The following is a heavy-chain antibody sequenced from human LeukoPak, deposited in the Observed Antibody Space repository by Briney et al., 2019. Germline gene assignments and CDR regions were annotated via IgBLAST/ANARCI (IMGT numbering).Heavy chain of an antibody. CDR1: GGTFSSYA. CDR3: ARSSPEYSSSYGAFDI. D-gene: IGHD6-6*01. V-gene: IGHV1-69*05. CDR2: IIPIFGTA. Sequence: SVKVSCKASGGTFSSYAISWVRQAPGQGLEWMGGIIPIFGTASYAQKFQGRVTITTDESTSTAYMELSSLRSEDTAVYYCARSSPEYSSSYGAFDIWGQGTMVTVSS. J-gene: IGHJ3*02.